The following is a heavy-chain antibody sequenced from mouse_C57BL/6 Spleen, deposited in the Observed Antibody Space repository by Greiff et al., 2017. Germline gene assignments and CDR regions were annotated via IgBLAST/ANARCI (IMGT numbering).Heavy chain of an antibody. CDR3: ARWRLFDYYGRSYYAMDY. J-gene: IGHJ4*01. D-gene: IGHD1-1*01. V-gene: IGHV1-82*01. CDR1: GYAFSSSW. Sequence: QVQLQQSGPELVKPGASVKISCKASGYAFSSSWMNWVKQRPGKGLEWIGRIYPGDGDTNYNGKFKGKATLTADKSSSTAYMQLSSLTSEDSAVYCCARWRLFDYYGRSYYAMDYWGQGTSVTVSS. CDR2: IYPGDGDT.